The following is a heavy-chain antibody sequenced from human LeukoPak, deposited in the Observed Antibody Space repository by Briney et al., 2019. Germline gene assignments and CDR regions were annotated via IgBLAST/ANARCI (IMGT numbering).Heavy chain of an antibody. CDR3: ANPYY. J-gene: IGHJ4*02. CDR1: GFTFDNYA. CDR2: ISGSGYTT. Sequence: GGSLRLSCAASGFTFDNYAMTWVRQAPGRGLEWISTISGSGYTTYYADSVKGRFTISRDNSENTLYLQMNSLRAEDTAIYYCANPYYWGQGTLVTVSS. V-gene: IGHV3-23*01.